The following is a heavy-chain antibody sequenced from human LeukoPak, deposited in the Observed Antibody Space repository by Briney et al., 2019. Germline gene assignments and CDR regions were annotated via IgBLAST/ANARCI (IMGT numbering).Heavy chain of an antibody. CDR1: GFTFSSYG. CDR2: ISYDGSNK. D-gene: IGHD2-15*01. CDR3: VKDKYPVVVAATLDY. Sequence: GGSLRLSCAASGFTFSSYGMHWVRQAPGKGLEWVAVISYDGSNKYYADSVKGRFTISRDNSKNTLYLQMSSLRAEDTAVYYCVKDKYPVVVAATLDYWGQGTLVTVSS. V-gene: IGHV3-30*18. J-gene: IGHJ4*02.